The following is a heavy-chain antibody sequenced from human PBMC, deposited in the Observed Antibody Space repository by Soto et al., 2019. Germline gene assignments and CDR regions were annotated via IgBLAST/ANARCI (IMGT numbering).Heavy chain of an antibody. CDR2: ISSDGSST. J-gene: IGHJ4*02. D-gene: IGHD2-15*01. CDR3: ARGRDCSDNSCYSWFDY. V-gene: IGHV3-74*01. Sequence: PGGSLRLSCVASGFTFSNYWMHWVRQAPGKGLEWVSRISSDGSSTTYADSVKGRFTISRDNAENSLHLQMNSLRAEDTAVYYCARGRDCSDNSCYSWFDYWGQGTLVSVSS. CDR1: GFTFSNYW.